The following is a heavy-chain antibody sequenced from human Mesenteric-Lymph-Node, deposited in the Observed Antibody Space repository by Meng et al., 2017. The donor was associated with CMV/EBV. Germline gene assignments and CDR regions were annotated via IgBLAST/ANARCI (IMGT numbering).Heavy chain of an antibody. Sequence: ASVKVSCKPSGYTFTDYYVHWVRQAPGQGLEWMGWINPNDGAPNYAHNFRGRVTMTRDTSIYMELSGLTSDDTAVYYCVRAAGYCTSFTCQGILDPWGQGTLVTVSS. CDR2: INPNDGAP. D-gene: IGHD2-8*01. V-gene: IGHV1-2*02. J-gene: IGHJ5*02. CDR1: GYTFTDYY. CDR3: VRAAGYCTSFTCQGILDP.